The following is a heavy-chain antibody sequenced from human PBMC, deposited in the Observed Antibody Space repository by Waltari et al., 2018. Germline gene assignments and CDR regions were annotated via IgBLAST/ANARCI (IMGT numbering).Heavy chain of an antibody. V-gene: IGHV3-53*01. CDR2: IYSGGST. D-gene: IGHD3-22*01. CDR1: GGSISSGGYY. J-gene: IGHJ4*02. Sequence: VQLQESGPGLVKPSQTLSLTCTVSGGSISSGGYYWSWIRQHPGKGLEWVSVIYSGGSTYYADSVKGRFTISRDNSKNTLYLQMNSLRAEDTAVYYCARDPRDSSGYYYGAFDYWGQGTLVTVSS. CDR3: ARDPRDSSGYYYGAFDY.